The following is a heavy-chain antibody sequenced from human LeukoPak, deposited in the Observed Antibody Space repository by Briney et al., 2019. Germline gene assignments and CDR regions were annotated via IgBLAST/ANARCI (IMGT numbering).Heavy chain of an antibody. CDR2: IYYSGSS. CDR1: SGSISSYY. V-gene: IGHV4-59*01. Sequence: SETLSLTCTVSSGSISSYYWSCIRQPPGKGLEWIGYIYYSGSSNYNPSLKSRVTMSVDTSKKQFSLRVSSVTAADTAVYYCARTEYYFDHWGQGTLVTVSS. J-gene: IGHJ4*02. D-gene: IGHD3-10*01. CDR3: ARTEYYFDH.